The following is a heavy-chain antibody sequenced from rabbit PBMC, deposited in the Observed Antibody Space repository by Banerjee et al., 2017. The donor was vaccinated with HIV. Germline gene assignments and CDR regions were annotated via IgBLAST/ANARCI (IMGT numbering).Heavy chain of an antibody. V-gene: IGHV1S40*01. Sequence: QSLEESGGGLVKPEGSLTLSCTASGFSFSNKAVMCWVRQAPGKGLEWIACINVVSSGVTYYASWVNGRFTISSDNAQNTVDLQMNSLTAADTATYFCAREDVGGSVSLWGPGTLVTVS. CDR2: INVVSSGVT. D-gene: IGHD1-1*01. J-gene: IGHJ6*01. CDR3: AREDVGGSVSL. CDR1: GFSFSNKAV.